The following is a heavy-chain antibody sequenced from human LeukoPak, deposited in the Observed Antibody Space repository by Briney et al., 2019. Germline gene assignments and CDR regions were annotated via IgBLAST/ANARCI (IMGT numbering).Heavy chain of an antibody. V-gene: IGHV4-34*01. CDR3: ARGCSGSYYHAFDI. D-gene: IGHD1-26*01. J-gene: IGHJ3*02. Sequence: PSETLSLTCAVYGGSFSGYYWSWIRQPPGKGLEWIGEINHSGSTNYNPSLKSRVTISVDTSKNQFSLKLSSVTAADTAVYYCARGCSGSYYHAFDIWGQGTMVTVSS. CDR2: INHSGST. CDR1: GGSFSGYY.